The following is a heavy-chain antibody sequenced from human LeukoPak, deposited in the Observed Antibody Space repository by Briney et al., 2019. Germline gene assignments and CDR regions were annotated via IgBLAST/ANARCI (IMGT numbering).Heavy chain of an antibody. CDR3: ARDPDCDSTSCYIGPYNWFDP. D-gene: IGHD2-2*02. V-gene: IGHV3-74*01. CDR1: GFTFSSYW. CDR2: INTDGSST. J-gene: IGHJ5*02. Sequence: GGSLRLSCAASGFTFSSYWMHWVRQAPGKGLVWVSRINTDGSSTSYADSVKGRFTISRDNAKNTLYLQMNSLRAEDTAVYYCARDPDCDSTSCYIGPYNWFDPWGQGTLVTVSS.